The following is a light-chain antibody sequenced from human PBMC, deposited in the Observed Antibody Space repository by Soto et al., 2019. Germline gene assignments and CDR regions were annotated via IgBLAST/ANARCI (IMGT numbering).Light chain of an antibody. Sequence: EIVMTQSPATLSVSPGERVTLSCRASQSVGSNVAWYQQRPGQAPRFLIYGASSRATGIPARFSGSGSGTEFTLTISSLQSEDFAVYYCQQYNNWPPWTFGQGTKVEVK. CDR1: QSVGSN. CDR3: QQYNNWPPWT. V-gene: IGKV3-15*01. J-gene: IGKJ1*01. CDR2: GAS.